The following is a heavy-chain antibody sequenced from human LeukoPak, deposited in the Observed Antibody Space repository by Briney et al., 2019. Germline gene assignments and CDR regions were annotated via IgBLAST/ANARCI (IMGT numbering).Heavy chain of an antibody. CDR3: ARDGGHGLDY. CDR2: ISYDGSNK. V-gene: IGHV3-30*03. Sequence: GESLRLSCAASGFTLSSYDMHWVRQAPGKGLEWVAVISYDGSNKYYADSVKGRFTISRDNAKNSLYLLMNSLRAEDTAVYYCARDGGHGLDYWGQGTLVTVSS. J-gene: IGHJ4*02. D-gene: IGHD5-12*01. CDR1: GFTLSSYD.